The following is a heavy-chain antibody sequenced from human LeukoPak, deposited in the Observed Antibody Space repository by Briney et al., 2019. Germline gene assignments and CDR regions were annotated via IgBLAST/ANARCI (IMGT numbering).Heavy chain of an antibody. D-gene: IGHD6-13*01. V-gene: IGHV4-59*08. CDR1: GGSITTYY. J-gene: IGHJ4*02. Sequence: SETLSLTCTVSGGSITTYYWSWIRQPPGKGLEWIAYMFHSGTPRYNPSLQSRVTISADTSKNQFSLSMRSTTAADTAVYYCARRRGWKQQLVYFDYWGQGTLATVSS. CDR3: ARRRGWKQQLVYFDY. CDR2: MFHSGTP.